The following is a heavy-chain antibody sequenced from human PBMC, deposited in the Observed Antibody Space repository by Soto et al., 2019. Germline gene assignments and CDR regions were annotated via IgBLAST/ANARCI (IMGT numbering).Heavy chain of an antibody. CDR1: GGSVSSGSYY. Sequence: QVQLQESGPGLVKPSETLSLTCTVSGGSVSSGSYYWSWIRQPPGKGLEWIGYIYYSGSTNYNPSLKSRVTISVDTSKNQFSLKLSSVTAADTAVYYCARGTELIHCSGGSCYSYYFDYWGQGTLVTVSS. V-gene: IGHV4-61*01. CDR2: IYYSGST. D-gene: IGHD2-15*01. CDR3: ARGTELIHCSGGSCYSYYFDY. J-gene: IGHJ4*02.